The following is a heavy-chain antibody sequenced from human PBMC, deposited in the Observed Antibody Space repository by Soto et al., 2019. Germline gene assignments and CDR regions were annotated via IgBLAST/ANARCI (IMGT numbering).Heavy chain of an antibody. D-gene: IGHD3-3*01. V-gene: IGHV3-30*18. CDR3: AKDSLPFSEWLPYYGMDV. Sequence: GGSLRLSCAASGFTFSSYGMHWVRQAPGKGLEWVAVISYDGSNKYYADSVKGRFTISRDNSKNTLYLQMNSLRAEDTAVYYCAKDSLPFSEWLPYYGMDVWGQGTTVTVSS. J-gene: IGHJ6*02. CDR1: GFTFSSYG. CDR2: ISYDGSNK.